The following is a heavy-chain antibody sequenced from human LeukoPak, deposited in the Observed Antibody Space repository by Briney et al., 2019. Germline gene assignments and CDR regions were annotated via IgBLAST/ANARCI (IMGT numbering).Heavy chain of an antibody. Sequence: ASVRVSCKASGYTFTSYGISWVRQAPGQGLEWMGWISAYSGNTNYAQNLQGRVTMTTDISTSTAYMELRSLRSDDTAVYYCARDRYYDATGQVDYWGQGTLVTVSS. V-gene: IGHV1-18*01. J-gene: IGHJ4*02. CDR2: ISAYSGNT. D-gene: IGHD3-22*01. CDR1: GYTFTSYG. CDR3: ARDRYYDATGQVDY.